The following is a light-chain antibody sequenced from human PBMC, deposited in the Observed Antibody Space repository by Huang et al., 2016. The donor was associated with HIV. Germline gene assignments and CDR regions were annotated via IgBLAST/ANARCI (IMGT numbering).Light chain of an antibody. J-gene: IGKJ4*01. Sequence: IQLTQSPSSLSASVGDRVNITCRASQGISSYLAWYQQKSGKAPKLLIYTASTLQSGVPSRFSGSGSGTDFTLTISSLQPEDFATYYCQQLHNYPLTFGGGTKVEIK. V-gene: IGKV1-9*01. CDR2: TAS. CDR1: QGISSY. CDR3: QQLHNYPLT.